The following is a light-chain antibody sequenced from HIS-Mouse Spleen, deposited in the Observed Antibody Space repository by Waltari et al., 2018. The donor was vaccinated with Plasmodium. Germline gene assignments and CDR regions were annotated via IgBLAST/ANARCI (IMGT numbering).Light chain of an antibody. J-gene: IGKJ4*01. V-gene: IGKV1-33*01. Sequence: IQMTQSPSSLSASVGDRVTITCQASQDISNYLNWYQQKPGKAPKLLIYDASNLETGVPSRFSGSGSGTDFTFTISSLQPEDIATYYCQQYDNLPLTFGGGTK. CDR2: DAS. CDR1: QDISNY. CDR3: QQYDNLPLT.